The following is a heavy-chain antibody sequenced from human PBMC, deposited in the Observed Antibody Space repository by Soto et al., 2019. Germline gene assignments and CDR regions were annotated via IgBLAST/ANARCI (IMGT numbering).Heavy chain of an antibody. J-gene: IGHJ6*02. CDR2: LSYDGSNK. V-gene: IGHV3-30*02. D-gene: IGHD3-10*01. CDR3: AKVWSTPPVGWFGELSVYYYYGMDV. CDR1: GFTVSSYG. Sequence: PGGSLRLSCAASGFTVSSYGMHWVRLAPGNGLEWVAILSYDGSNKYYADSLKRRLTISGDVSKNTLYLQMNRLRGEDTAVYYCAKVWSTPPVGWFGELSVYYYYGMDVWCQGTTVTVSS.